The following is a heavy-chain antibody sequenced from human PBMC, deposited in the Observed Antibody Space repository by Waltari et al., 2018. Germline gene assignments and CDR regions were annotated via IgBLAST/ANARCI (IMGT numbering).Heavy chain of an antibody. CDR3: AKDGSPYSSGRKFFDY. D-gene: IGHD6-19*01. CDR2: IYSGGST. J-gene: IGHJ4*02. Sequence: EVQLLESGGGLVQPGGSLRLSCAASGFTFSSYAMSWVRQTPGKGLEWVSVIYSGGSTYYADSVKGRFTISRDNSKNTLYLQMNSLRAEDTAVYYCAKDGSPYSSGRKFFDYWGQGTLVTVSS. V-gene: IGHV3-23*03. CDR1: GFTFSSYA.